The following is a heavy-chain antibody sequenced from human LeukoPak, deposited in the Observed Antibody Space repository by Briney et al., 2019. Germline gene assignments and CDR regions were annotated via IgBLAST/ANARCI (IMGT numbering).Heavy chain of an antibody. Sequence: TSVKVSCKVSGNTLTELSIHWMRQPPGKGLEWLGGFDPEAGKTANAQKLQDRLIITEDTSADTDYLQPSRLTSDDTAVYYCASGSGVETMILDDTFDIWGEGTVVTVSS. CDR2: FDPEAGKT. V-gene: IGHV1-24*01. J-gene: IGHJ3*02. CDR1: GNTLTELS. D-gene: IGHD3-10*01. CDR3: ASGSGVETMILDDTFDI.